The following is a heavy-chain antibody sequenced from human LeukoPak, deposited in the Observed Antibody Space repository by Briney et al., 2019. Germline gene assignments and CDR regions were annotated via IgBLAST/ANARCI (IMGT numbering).Heavy chain of an antibody. J-gene: IGHJ6*02. CDR2: ISSSGSTI. V-gene: IGHV3-48*03. D-gene: IGHD4-17*01. Sequence: GGSLRLSCAASGFTFSSYEMNWVRQAPGKGLEWVSYISSSGSTIYYADSVKGRFTISRDNAKNSPYLQMSSLRAEDTVVYYCARGPGDYDPYYYYYAMDVWGQGTTVTVSS. CDR3: ARGPGDYDPYYYYYAMDV. CDR1: GFTFSSYE.